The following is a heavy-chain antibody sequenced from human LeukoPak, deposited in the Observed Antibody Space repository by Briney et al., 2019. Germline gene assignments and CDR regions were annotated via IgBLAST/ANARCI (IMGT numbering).Heavy chain of an antibody. CDR3: AKHFDDRGSIFDH. D-gene: IGHD5-12*01. CDR1: AFPFSSHY. V-gene: IGHV3-23*01. Sequence: GGSLRLSCEASAFPFSSHYMAWVRQAPGRGLEWVSALNGGGGDIHYIDSVRDRFIISRGNSRNTLYLQMNSLRAEDTAIYYCAKHFDDRGSIFDHWGQGTLVTVSS. J-gene: IGHJ4*02. CDR2: LNGGGGDI.